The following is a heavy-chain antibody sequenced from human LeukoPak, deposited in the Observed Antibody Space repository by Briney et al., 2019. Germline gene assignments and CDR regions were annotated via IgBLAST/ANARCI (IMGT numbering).Heavy chain of an antibody. Sequence: GESLKISCKGSGYSFTSYWIGWVHQMPGKGLEWMGIIYPGDSDTRYSPSFQGQVTISADKSISTAYLQWSSLKASDTAMYYCARLPPRYYDFWSGYPHHFDYWGQGTLVTVSS. D-gene: IGHD3-3*01. J-gene: IGHJ4*02. V-gene: IGHV5-51*07. CDR2: IYPGDSDT. CDR1: GYSFTSYW. CDR3: ARLPPRYYDFWSGYPHHFDY.